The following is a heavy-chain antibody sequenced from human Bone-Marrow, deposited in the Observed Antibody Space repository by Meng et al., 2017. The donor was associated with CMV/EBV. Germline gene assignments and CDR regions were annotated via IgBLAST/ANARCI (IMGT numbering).Heavy chain of an antibody. D-gene: IGHD3-3*01. CDR1: GFTFSSYS. J-gene: IGHJ6*02. CDR2: ISGSGGST. V-gene: IGHV3-23*01. CDR3: AKGTYDFWSGYIRNYYYGMDV. Sequence: LSLTCAASGFTFSSYSMNWVRQAPGKGLEWVSAISGSGGSTYYADSVKGRFTISRDNSKNTLYLQMNSLRAEDTAVYYCAKGTYDFWSGYIRNYYYGMDVWGRGTTVTVSS.